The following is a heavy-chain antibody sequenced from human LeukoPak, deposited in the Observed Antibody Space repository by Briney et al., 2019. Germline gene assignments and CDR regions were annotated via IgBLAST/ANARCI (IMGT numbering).Heavy chain of an antibody. CDR2: ISYDGSNK. D-gene: IGHD3-22*01. CDR1: GFTFSSYA. CDR3: ARYRVGITMIEDNWFDP. V-gene: IGHV3-30-3*01. J-gene: IGHJ5*02. Sequence: GGSLRLSCAASGFTFSSYAMHWVRQAPGKGLEWVAVISYDGSNKYYADSVKGRFTISRVNSKNTLYLQMNSLRAEDTAVYYCARYRVGITMIEDNWFDPWGQGTLVTVSS.